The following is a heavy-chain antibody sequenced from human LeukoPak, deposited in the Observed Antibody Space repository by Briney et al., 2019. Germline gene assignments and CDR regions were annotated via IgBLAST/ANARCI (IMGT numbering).Heavy chain of an antibody. CDR3: ARHLRASGLTPESAFDI. V-gene: IGHV4-39*01. J-gene: IGHJ3*02. Sequence: SETLSLTCTVSGGSISSYYWGWIRQPPGKGLEWIGSLFYSVNTYYNPSLKSRVTISVDTSKNQFSLKLSSVSAADTAVYYCARHLRASGLTPESAFDIWGQGTMVTVSS. CDR2: LFYSVNT. D-gene: IGHD1-14*01. CDR1: GGSISSYY.